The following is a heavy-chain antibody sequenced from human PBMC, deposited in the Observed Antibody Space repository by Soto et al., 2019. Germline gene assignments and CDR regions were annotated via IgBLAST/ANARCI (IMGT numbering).Heavy chain of an antibody. CDR3: ARGGISAWQPFYFYT. D-gene: IGHD6-19*01. Sequence: PVGSLRLSCAASGFTFSNYGMHWVRQAPGKGLEWVAVIYYDGSNEYYADSVKGRFTISRDNSKNTLYLQMNSLRAEDTAVYYCARGGISAWQPFYFYTWGQGTLVTVSS. V-gene: IGHV3-33*01. CDR1: GFTFSNYG. J-gene: IGHJ4*01. CDR2: IYYDGSNE.